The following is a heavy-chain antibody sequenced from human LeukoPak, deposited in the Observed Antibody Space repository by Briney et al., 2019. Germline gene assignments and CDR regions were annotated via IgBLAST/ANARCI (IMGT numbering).Heavy chain of an antibody. J-gene: IGHJ6*03. Sequence: GGSLRLSCAASGFTFSNYNMNWVRQTPGRGLEWVSSITSSSMYIYYADSVKGRFTISRDNAKNSLSLQMNSLRAEDTAVYYCARDPYNGNYGDSYYYFMDAWGKGTTVTISS. CDR1: GFTFSNYN. CDR2: ITSSSMYI. V-gene: IGHV3-21*01. CDR3: ARDPYNGNYGDSYYYFMDA. D-gene: IGHD1-26*01.